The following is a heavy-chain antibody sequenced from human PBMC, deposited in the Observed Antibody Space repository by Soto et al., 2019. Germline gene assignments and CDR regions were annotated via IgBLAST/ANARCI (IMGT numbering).Heavy chain of an antibody. CDR2: IYYSGST. CDR1: GGSISSSSYY. CDR3: ARHSPLYAFQH. D-gene: IGHD4-17*01. J-gene: IGHJ1*01. V-gene: IGHV4-39*01. Sequence: PSETLSHTCTVSGGSISSSSYYWGWIRQPPGKGLEWIGSIYYSGSTYYNPSLKSRVTISVDTSKNQFSLKLSSVTAADTAVYYCARHSPLYAFQHWGQGTLVTVSS.